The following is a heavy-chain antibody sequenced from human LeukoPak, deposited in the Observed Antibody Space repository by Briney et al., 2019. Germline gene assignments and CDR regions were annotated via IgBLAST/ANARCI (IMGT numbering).Heavy chain of an antibody. CDR3: ARGGNWNVPFDY. CDR2: VYTSGGT. Sequence: SETLSLTCTVSGGSISGYYWSWIRQPAGKGLEWIGRVYTSGGTNYNPSLKSRVTMSIDTSKNQFSLKLSSVTAADTAVYYCARGGNWNVPFDYWGQGTLVTVSS. D-gene: IGHD1-1*01. V-gene: IGHV4-4*07. CDR1: GGSISGYY. J-gene: IGHJ4*02.